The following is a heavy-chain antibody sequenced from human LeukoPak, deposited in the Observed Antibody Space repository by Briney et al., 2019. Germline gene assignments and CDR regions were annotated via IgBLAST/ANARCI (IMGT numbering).Heavy chain of an antibody. CDR2: ISSSCSTI. Sequence: GGSLRLSCAASGFTFSSYSMNWVRQAPGKGLEWVSYISSSCSTIYYADSVKGRFTISRDNAKNSLYLQMNSLRAEDTAVYYCASEPRRSSWYWFDPWGQGTLVTVSS. CDR1: GFTFSSYS. D-gene: IGHD6-19*01. CDR3: ASEPRRSSWYWFDP. V-gene: IGHV3-48*04. J-gene: IGHJ5*02.